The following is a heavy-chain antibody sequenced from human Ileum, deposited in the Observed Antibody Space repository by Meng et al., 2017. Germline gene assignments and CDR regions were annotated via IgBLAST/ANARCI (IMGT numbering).Heavy chain of an antibody. V-gene: IGHV4-39*07. CDR1: GGSIRRSSYY. Sequence: QRRLQRSVPVLPKPSETLSLTCTVAGGSIRRSSYYWGWIRQPPGKGLEWIGTIYYSGSTYYSPSLQSRVTISVDTSKNQFSLKLSSVTAADTAVYYCARERADIVASHGDHWGQGTLVTVSS. CDR2: IYYSGST. D-gene: IGHD5-12*01. CDR3: ARERADIVASHGDH. J-gene: IGHJ4*02.